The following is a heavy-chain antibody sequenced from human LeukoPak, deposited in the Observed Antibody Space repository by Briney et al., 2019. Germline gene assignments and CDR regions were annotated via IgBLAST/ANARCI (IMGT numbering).Heavy chain of an antibody. CDR3: ARDTLTAMVNSPDY. CDR1: GYTFTTYG. CDR2: ISAYNSNT. D-gene: IGHD5-18*01. Sequence: GASVKVSCKASGYTFTTYGISWVRQAPGQGLEWMGWISAYNSNTNYAQKLQGRVTMTTDTSTSTAYMELRSLRSDDTAVYYCARDTLTAMVNSPDYWGQGTLVTVSS. J-gene: IGHJ4*02. V-gene: IGHV1-18*01.